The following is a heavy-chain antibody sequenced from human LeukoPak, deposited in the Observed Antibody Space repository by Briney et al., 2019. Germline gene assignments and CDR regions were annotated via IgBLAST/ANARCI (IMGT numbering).Heavy chain of an antibody. J-gene: IGHJ4*02. CDR1: GYSFAYDW. D-gene: IGHD5-12*01. Sequence: GESLKISCKGSGYSFAYDWIGWVRQMPGKGLEWMGIIYPGDSDTRYSPSFQGQVTISADKSIGTAYLQWSSLKASDTAMYYCARQDGYEFYYFDYWGQGTPVTVSS. CDR2: IYPGDSDT. V-gene: IGHV5-51*01. CDR3: ARQDGYEFYYFDY.